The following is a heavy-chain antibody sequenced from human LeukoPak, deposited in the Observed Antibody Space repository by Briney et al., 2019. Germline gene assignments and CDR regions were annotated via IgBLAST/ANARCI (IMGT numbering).Heavy chain of an antibody. CDR3: ARFYYYDSSGYYNYFDY. V-gene: IGHV4-31*03. J-gene: IGHJ4*02. D-gene: IGHD3-22*01. Sequence: SETLSLTCTVSGGSISSGGYYWSWIRQHPGKGLEWIVYIYYSGSTYYNPSLKSRVTISVDTSKNQFSLKLSSVTAADTAVYYCARFYYYDSSGYYNYFDYWGQGTLVTVSS. CDR1: GGSISSGGYY. CDR2: IYYSGST.